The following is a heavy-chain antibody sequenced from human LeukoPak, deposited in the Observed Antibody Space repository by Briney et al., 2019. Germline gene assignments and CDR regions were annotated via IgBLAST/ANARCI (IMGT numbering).Heavy chain of an antibody. V-gene: IGHV1-24*01. J-gene: IGHJ3*02. CDR3: ARELRRDDI. Sequence: ASVKVSCKVSGYTLTELSIHWVRQAPGKGLQWMGRFDPEGGETIYAQKFQGRVTMTEDTSTDTAYMELSGLTSEDTAVYYCARELRRDDIWGQGTLVTVSS. CDR2: FDPEGGET. D-gene: IGHD2-15*01. CDR1: GYTLTELS.